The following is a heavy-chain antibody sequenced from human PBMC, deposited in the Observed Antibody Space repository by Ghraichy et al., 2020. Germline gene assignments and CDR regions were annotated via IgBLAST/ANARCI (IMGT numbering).Heavy chain of an antibody. J-gene: IGHJ6*02. D-gene: IGHD1-26*01. Sequence: ASVKVSCKASGYTFTSYAMHWVRQAPGQRLEWMGWSNRGNGNTKYSQQFQGRVTITRDTSASTAYMELSSLTSEDMAVYYCAIDSGTYGLDVWGQGTTVTVSS. V-gene: IGHV1-3*02. CDR2: SNRGNGNT. CDR3: AIDSGTYGLDV. CDR1: GYTFTSYA.